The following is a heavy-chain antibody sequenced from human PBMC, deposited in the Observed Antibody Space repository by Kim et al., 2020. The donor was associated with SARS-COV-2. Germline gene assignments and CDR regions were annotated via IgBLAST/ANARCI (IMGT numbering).Heavy chain of an antibody. CDR1: GFTFRSYG. Sequence: GGSLRLSCAASGFTFRSYGMHWVRQAPGKGLEWVAVISYDGSNKYYVDSVKGRFTISRDNSKNTVYLQMNSLRAEDTAVYHCAKTRSGYSGYFDYWGQGTLVTVPS. D-gene: IGHD5-12*01. V-gene: IGHV3-30*18. J-gene: IGHJ4*02. CDR3: AKTRSGYSGYFDY. CDR2: ISYDGSNK.